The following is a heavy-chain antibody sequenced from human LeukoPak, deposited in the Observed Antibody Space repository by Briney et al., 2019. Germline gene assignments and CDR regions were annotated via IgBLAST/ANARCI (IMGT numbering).Heavy chain of an antibody. Sequence: ASVKVSCKASGYTFTGYYMHWVRQAPGQGLEWMGWINPNSGGTNYAQKFQGRVTMTRDTSTSTVYVELTSLRSEDTALYYCARLTRSGTAFDIWGQGTMVTVSS. CDR3: ARLTRSGTAFDI. CDR2: INPNSGGT. V-gene: IGHV1-2*02. CDR1: GYTFTGYY. D-gene: IGHD3-3*01. J-gene: IGHJ3*02.